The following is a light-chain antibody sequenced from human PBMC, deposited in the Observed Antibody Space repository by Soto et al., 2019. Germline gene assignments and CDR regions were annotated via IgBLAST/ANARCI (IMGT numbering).Light chain of an antibody. J-gene: IGKJ4*01. CDR3: QQYKSFSLT. Sequence: DIQMTQSPSTLSASVGDRVTITCRASQSISSWLAWYQQKPGKAPKLLIYKASSLESGVPSRCSGSGSGTEFTLTISSLQPDDFAIYYCQQYKSFSLTFGGGTKVEIK. V-gene: IGKV1-5*03. CDR2: KAS. CDR1: QSISSW.